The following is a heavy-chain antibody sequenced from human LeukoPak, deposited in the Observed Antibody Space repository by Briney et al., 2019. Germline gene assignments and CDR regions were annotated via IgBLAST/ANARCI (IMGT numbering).Heavy chain of an antibody. CDR1: GFTFSSYA. V-gene: IGHV3-30*04. CDR3: ARDFREAFDY. Sequence: GGSLRLSCAASGFTFSSYAMHWVRQAPGKGPEWVVVIAYDGSNKYYADSVKGRFTISRDNSRNTVYLQMNSLTTEDTAVYYCARDFREAFDYWGQGTLVTVSS. J-gene: IGHJ4*02. CDR2: IAYDGSNK. D-gene: IGHD3-10*01.